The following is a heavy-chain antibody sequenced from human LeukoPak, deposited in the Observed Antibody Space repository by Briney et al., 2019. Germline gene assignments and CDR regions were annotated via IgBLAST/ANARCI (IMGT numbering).Heavy chain of an antibody. CDR2: INAGNGNT. Sequence: GASVKVSCKASGYTCTSYAMHWVRQAPGQRLEWMGWINAGNGNTKYSQKFQGRVTITRDTSASTAYMELSSLRSEDTAVYYCARLGAATRRFDYWGQGTLVTVSS. J-gene: IGHJ4*02. CDR3: ARLGAATRRFDY. V-gene: IGHV1-3*01. CDR1: GYTCTSYA. D-gene: IGHD2-15*01.